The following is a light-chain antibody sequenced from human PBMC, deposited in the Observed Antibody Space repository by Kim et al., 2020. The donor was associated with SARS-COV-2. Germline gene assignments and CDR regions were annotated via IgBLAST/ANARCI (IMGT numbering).Light chain of an antibody. V-gene: IGLV6-57*03. CDR3: QSYDRSSVV. Sequence: VHNTRHRNRGGIAITSKQWYLQRPGSAPTTVIYEENQRPSGVPDRFSGSIHSSSNSASLPISGLKTEDEADYYRQSYDRSSVVFGGGTQLTVL. CDR2: EEN. CDR1: RGGIAITS. J-gene: IGLJ2*01.